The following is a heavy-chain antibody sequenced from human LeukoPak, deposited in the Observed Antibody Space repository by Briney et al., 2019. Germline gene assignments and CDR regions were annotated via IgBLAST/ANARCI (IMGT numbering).Heavy chain of an antibody. Sequence: SETLSLTCTVSGGSISSYYWSWIRQPPGKGLEWIGSIYYSGSTYYNPSLKSRVTISVDTSKNQFSLKLSSVTAADTAVYYCARQGYRLGDYVWGSCRSHFDYWGQGTLVTVSS. J-gene: IGHJ4*02. CDR3: ARQGYRLGDYVWGSCRSHFDY. CDR2: IYYSGST. V-gene: IGHV4-59*05. D-gene: IGHD3-16*02. CDR1: GGSISSYY.